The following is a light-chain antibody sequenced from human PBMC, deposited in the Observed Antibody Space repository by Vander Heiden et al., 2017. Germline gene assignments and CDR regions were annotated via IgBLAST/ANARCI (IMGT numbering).Light chain of an antibody. CDR3: QQRSNWPPLT. J-gene: IGKJ4*01. CDR2: DAS. CDR1: QSVSSY. Sequence: EIVLTQSPATLSLSPGERATPSCRASQSVSSYLAGYQQKPGQAPRLLIYDASNRATGIPARFSGSGSGTDFTLTISSLEPEDFAVYYCQQRSNWPPLTFGGGTKVEIK. V-gene: IGKV3-11*01.